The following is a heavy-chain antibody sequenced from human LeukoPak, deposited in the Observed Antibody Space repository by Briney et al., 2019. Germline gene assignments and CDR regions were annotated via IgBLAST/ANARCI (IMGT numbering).Heavy chain of an antibody. V-gene: IGHV4-31*03. CDR2: IYYSGTT. J-gene: IGHJ5*02. CDR3: ARDDDSSGWTWFDP. CDR1: GGSISSGGYY. D-gene: IGHD6-19*01. Sequence: PSQTLSLTCTVSGGSISSGGYYWGWIRQHPGKGLEWIGYIYYSGTTYYNPSLKSRVTISVDTSKNQFSLKLSSVTAADTAVYYCARDDDSSGWTWFDPWGQGTLVTVSS.